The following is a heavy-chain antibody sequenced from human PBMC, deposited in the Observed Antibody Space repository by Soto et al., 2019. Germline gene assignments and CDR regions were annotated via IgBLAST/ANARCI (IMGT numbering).Heavy chain of an antibody. V-gene: IGHV3-33*01. CDR3: ARDSTVTTGSLFYYYYGMDV. D-gene: IGHD4-17*01. J-gene: IGHJ6*02. CDR2: IWYDGSNK. CDR1: GFTFSSYG. Sequence: GGSLRLSCAASGFTFSSYGMHWVRQAPGKGLEWVAVIWYDGSNKYYADSVKGRFTISRDNSKNTLYLQMNSLRAEDTAVYYCARDSTVTTGSLFYYYYGMDVWGQGTTVTVSS.